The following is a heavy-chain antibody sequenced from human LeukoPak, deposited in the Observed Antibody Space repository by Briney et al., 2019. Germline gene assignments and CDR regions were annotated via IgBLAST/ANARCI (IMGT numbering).Heavy chain of an antibody. Sequence: GGSLRLSCAASGLTFEDFAMHWVRQAPGKGLEWVSLISGDAVNTYYAASVEGRFTTSRDNSENSLFLQMDNLRTEDTALYYCAKDKSPKYFYGMDVWGQGTMVTVSS. V-gene: IGHV3-43*02. CDR1: GLTFEDFA. CDR3: AKDKSPKYFYGMDV. J-gene: IGHJ6*02. CDR2: ISGDAVNT.